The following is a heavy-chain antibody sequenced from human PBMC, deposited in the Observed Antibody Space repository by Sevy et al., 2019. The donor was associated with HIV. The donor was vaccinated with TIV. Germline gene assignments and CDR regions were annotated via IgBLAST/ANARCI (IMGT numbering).Heavy chain of an antibody. CDR2: FDPEDGET. Sequence: ASVKVSCKVSGYTLTELSMHWVRQAPGKGLEWMGGFDPEDGETIYAQKFQGRVTMTEDTSTDTAYMELGSLRSQDTAVYHCATDARSIAARPEGHYYYYGMDVWGQGTTVTVSS. CDR3: ATDARSIAARPEGHYYYYGMDV. V-gene: IGHV1-24*01. CDR1: GYTLTELS. J-gene: IGHJ6*02. D-gene: IGHD6-6*01.